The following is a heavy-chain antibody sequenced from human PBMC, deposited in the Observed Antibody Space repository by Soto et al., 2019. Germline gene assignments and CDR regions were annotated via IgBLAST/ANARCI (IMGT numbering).Heavy chain of an antibody. CDR2: IVVGSGNT. Sequence: QMQLVQSGPEVKKPGTSVKVSCKASGFTFTSSAVQWVRQARGQRLEWIGWIVVGSGNTNYAQKFQERVTITRDMSTSTAYMELSSLRSEDTAVYYCAAAGGRITFGGVIVKYYYYGMDVWGQGTTVTVSS. CDR3: AAAGGRITFGGVIVKYYYYGMDV. CDR1: GFTFTSSA. V-gene: IGHV1-58*01. D-gene: IGHD3-16*02. J-gene: IGHJ6*02.